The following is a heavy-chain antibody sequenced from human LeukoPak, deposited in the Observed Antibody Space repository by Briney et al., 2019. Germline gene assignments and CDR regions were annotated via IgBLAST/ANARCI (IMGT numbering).Heavy chain of an antibody. CDR1: GYSFTGYY. V-gene: IGHV1-2*02. Sequence: ASVKVSCKASGYSFTGYYVHWVRQAPGQGLEWMGWIKPDSGGTNFAQKFQGRVTMTRDTSISTAYMELSRLRSDDTAVYYCARKKGGSHYDYWGQGTLVTVSS. J-gene: IGHJ4*02. CDR2: IKPDSGGT. CDR3: ARKKGGSHYDY. D-gene: IGHD1-26*01.